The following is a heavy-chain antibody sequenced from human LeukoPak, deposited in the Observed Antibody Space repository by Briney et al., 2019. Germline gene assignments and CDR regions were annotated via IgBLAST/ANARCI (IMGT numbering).Heavy chain of an antibody. V-gene: IGHV3-23*01. CDR2: ISGSGGST. D-gene: IGHD2-2*01. Sequence: GGSLRLSCAASGFTFSSYAMSWVRQAPGKGLEWVSAISGSGGSTYYADSVKGRFTISRDNSKNTLYLQMNSLRAEDTAVYYCAKTAYPDCSSTSCYDYYYYYGMDAWGQGTTVTVSS. CDR3: AKTAYPDCSSTSCYDYYYYYGMDA. CDR1: GFTFSSYA. J-gene: IGHJ6*02.